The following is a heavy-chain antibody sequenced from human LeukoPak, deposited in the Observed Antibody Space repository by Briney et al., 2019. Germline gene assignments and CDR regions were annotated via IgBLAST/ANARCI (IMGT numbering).Heavy chain of an antibody. D-gene: IGHD2-8*02. CDR1: GFTFRDYW. CDR3: ARNPTGDYDY. J-gene: IGHJ4*02. CDR2: INSDGSIT. Sequence: AGGSLRLSCAASGFTFRDYWMHWVRQVPGKGLLWVSHINSDGSITDYADSVKDRFTISRDNARNTLSLQMDSLRVEDTAVYYCARNPTGDYDYWGQGALVTVSS. V-gene: IGHV3-74*01.